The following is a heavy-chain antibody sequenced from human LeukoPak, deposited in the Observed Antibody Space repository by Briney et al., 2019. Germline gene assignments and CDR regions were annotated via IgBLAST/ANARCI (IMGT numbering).Heavy chain of an antibody. CDR1: VFTFSNYA. Sequence: GGSLRLSCAASVFTFSNYAMNWVRQAPGKGLEWVSSISGSGGSTYYADSVKGRFTISRGNSKNTLYLQMNSLRAEDTALYYCARDYHDLDPWGQGTLVTVSS. CDR3: ARDYHDLDP. J-gene: IGHJ5*02. V-gene: IGHV3-23*01. D-gene: IGHD3-22*01. CDR2: ISGSGGST.